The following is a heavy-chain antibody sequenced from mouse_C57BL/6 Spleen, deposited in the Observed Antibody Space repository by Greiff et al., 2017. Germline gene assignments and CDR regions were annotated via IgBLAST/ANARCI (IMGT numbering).Heavy chain of an antibody. Sequence: VQLQQSGAELVKPGASVKLSCTASGFNIKDYYMHWVKQRTEQGLEWIGRIDPEDGETKYAQKFKGKATITADTSSNTAYLQLSSLTSEDTAVYYCARSGYYGSTVYFDYWGQGTTLTVSS. V-gene: IGHV14-2*01. D-gene: IGHD1-1*01. J-gene: IGHJ2*01. CDR1: GFNIKDYY. CDR3: ARSGYYGSTVYFDY. CDR2: IDPEDGET.